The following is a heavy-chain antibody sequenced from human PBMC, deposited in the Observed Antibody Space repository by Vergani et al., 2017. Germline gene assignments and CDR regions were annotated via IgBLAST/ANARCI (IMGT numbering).Heavy chain of an antibody. V-gene: IGHV3-21*01. J-gene: IGHJ6*02. CDR2: ISSSSSYM. CDR3: ARDLHTDHYYYYGMDV. D-gene: IGHD4-11*01. Sequence: EVQLVESGGGLVKPGGSLRLSCAASGFTFSSYSMNWVRQAPGKGLEWVSSISSSSSYMYYADSVKGRFTISRDNAKNSLYLQMNSLRAEVTSVYSCARDLHTDHYYYYGMDVWGQGTMVTVSS. CDR1: GFTFSSYS.